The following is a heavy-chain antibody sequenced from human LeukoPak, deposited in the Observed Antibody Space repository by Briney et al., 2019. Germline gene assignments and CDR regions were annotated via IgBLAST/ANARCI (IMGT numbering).Heavy chain of an antibody. CDR2: IYYSGST. Sequence: SETLSLTCTVSGDSISSSNYYWGWIRQPPGKGLEWIGSIYYSGSTYYNPSLKSRVTISVDTSRNQFSLKLSSVTAADTAVYYCARRRGALDYWGQGTLATVSS. CDR1: GDSISSSNYY. D-gene: IGHD1-26*01. V-gene: IGHV4-39*01. J-gene: IGHJ4*02. CDR3: ARRRGALDY.